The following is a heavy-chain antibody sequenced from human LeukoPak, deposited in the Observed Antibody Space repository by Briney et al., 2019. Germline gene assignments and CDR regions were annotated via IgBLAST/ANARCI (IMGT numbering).Heavy chain of an antibody. CDR2: INPNSGGT. D-gene: IGHD6-6*01. CDR1: GYTFTGYY. CDR3: ARGGLNPNRIAAQNPNFDY. J-gene: IGHJ4*02. V-gene: IGHV1-2*06. Sequence: ASVKVSCKASGYTFTGYYVHWVRQAPGQGLEWMGRINPNSGGTNYAQKFQGRVTMTRDTSISTAYMELSRLRSDDTAVYYCARGGLNPNRIAAQNPNFDYWGQGTLVTVSS.